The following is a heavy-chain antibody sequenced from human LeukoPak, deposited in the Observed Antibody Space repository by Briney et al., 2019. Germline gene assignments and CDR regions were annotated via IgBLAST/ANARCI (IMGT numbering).Heavy chain of an antibody. D-gene: IGHD5-12*01. CDR1: GFTFSSYA. V-gene: IGHV3-23*01. CDR3: AKANRKVVATILHDY. Sequence: GGSLRLSCAASGFTFSSYAMSWVRQAPGKGLGWVSAISGSGGSTYYADSVKGRFTISRDNSKNTLYLQMNSLRAEDTAVYYCAKANRKVVATILHDYWGQGTLVTVSS. CDR2: ISGSGGST. J-gene: IGHJ4*02.